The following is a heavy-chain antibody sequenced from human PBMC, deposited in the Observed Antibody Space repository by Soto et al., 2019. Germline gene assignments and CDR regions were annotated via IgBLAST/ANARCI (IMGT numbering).Heavy chain of an antibody. CDR3: ARVGGYCSGGSCYPLSDFDY. D-gene: IGHD2-15*01. Sequence: PSETLSLTCAVYGGSFSGYYWSWIRQPPGKGLEWIGEINHSGSTNYNPSLKSRVTISVDTSKNQFSLKLSSVTAADTAVYYCARVGGYCSGGSCYPLSDFDYWGQGTLVTVSS. V-gene: IGHV4-34*01. J-gene: IGHJ4*02. CDR1: GGSFSGYY. CDR2: INHSGST.